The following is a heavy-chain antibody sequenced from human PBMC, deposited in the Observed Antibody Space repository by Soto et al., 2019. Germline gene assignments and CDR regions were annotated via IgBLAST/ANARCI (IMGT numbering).Heavy chain of an antibody. CDR2: IYYSGST. D-gene: IGHD4-17*01. CDR1: GGSISSGGYY. CDR3: ASYVYGDLDY. V-gene: IGHV4-31*03. J-gene: IGHJ4*02. Sequence: LTCTVSGGSISSGGYYWSWIRQHPGKGLEWIGYIYYSGSTYYNPSLKSRVTISVDTSKNQFSLKLSSVTAADPAVYYCASYVYGDLDYWGQGTLVTVSP.